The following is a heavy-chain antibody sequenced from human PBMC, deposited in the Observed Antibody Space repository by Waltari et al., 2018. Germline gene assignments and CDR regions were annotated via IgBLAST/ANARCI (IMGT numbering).Heavy chain of an antibody. V-gene: IGHV4-39*07. J-gene: IGHJ4*02. D-gene: IGHD3-10*01. CDR2: IYYSGRT. Sequence: QLQLQESGPGLVKPSETLSLTCTVSGGSISSSSYYWGWIRQPPGKGLEWIGSIYYSGRTDYNPSLKSRVTISVDTSKNQFSLKLSSVTAADTAVYYCARTSERSEYGVDYWGQGTLVTVSS. CDR3: ARTSERSEYGVDY. CDR1: GGSISSSSYY.